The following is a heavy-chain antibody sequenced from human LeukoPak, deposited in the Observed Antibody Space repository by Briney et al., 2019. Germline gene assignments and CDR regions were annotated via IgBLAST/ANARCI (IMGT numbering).Heavy chain of an antibody. CDR1: GGSISSYY. D-gene: IGHD4-17*01. Sequence: SETLSLTCTVSGGSISSYYWSWIRQPPGKGLEWIGYIYYSGSTNYNPSLKSRVTISVDTSKNQFSLKLSSVTAADTAVYNCARIWGTTVTTLDYWGRETLAPV. CDR2: IYYSGST. CDR3: ARIWGTTVTTLDY. J-gene: IGHJ4*02. V-gene: IGHV4-59*08.